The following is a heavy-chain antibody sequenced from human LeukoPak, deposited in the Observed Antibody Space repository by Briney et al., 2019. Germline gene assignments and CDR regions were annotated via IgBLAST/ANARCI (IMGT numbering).Heavy chain of an antibody. D-gene: IGHD1-1*01. CDR1: GYTLTGYY. V-gene: IGHV1-2*02. CDR3: ARDRYVDAKRWFDP. Sequence: ASVKVSFKASGYTLTGYYMHWVRQAPGQGLEWMGWINPNSGATSYAQKFQGRVTMTRDTSISTAYMEMSSLRSDDTAVYYCARDRYVDAKRWFDPWGQGTLVTVAS. CDR2: INPNSGAT. J-gene: IGHJ5*02.